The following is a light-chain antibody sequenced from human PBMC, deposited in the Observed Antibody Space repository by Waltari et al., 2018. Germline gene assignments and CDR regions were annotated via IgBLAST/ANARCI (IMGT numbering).Light chain of an antibody. CDR3: QSYDSSNPVV. J-gene: IGLJ2*01. CDR1: SGSIASNY. CDR2: EDH. V-gene: IGLV6-57*04. Sequence: NFMLTQPHSVSESPGKTVTISCTRSSGSIASNYVQWYQQRPGSAPTTVIYEDHQRPSGVPDRFSGSIDSSSNSASLTISGRKTEDEGDYYCQSYDSSNPVVFGGGTKLTVL.